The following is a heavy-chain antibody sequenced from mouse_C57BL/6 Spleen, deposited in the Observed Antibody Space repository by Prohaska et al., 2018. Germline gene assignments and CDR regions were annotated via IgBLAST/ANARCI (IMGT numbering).Heavy chain of an antibody. CDR3: ARGLYYDYDGAWFAY. CDR2: INPNYGTT. Sequence: EFQLQQSGPELVKPGASVKISCKASGYSFTDYNINWVKQSNGKSLEWIGVINPNYGTTSYNQKCKGKAILTVDQSSSTAYMQLNILTSEDSAVYYCARGLYYDYDGAWFAYWGQGTLVTVSA. D-gene: IGHD2-4*01. CDR1: GYSFTDYN. J-gene: IGHJ3*01. V-gene: IGHV1-39*01.